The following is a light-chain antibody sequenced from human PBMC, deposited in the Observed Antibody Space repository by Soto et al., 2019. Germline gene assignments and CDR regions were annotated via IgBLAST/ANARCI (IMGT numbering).Light chain of an antibody. V-gene: IGKV3-11*01. Sequence: EIVLTQSPATLSLSPGERATLSCRASQSVCNYLTWYQQKPGQAPRLLVYDTFNRANGIPARFSGSGSDTDFTLTISSLEPEDFAVYYCQQRAGWPRTFGQGTKVDIK. CDR3: QQRAGWPRT. CDR1: QSVCNY. J-gene: IGKJ1*01. CDR2: DTF.